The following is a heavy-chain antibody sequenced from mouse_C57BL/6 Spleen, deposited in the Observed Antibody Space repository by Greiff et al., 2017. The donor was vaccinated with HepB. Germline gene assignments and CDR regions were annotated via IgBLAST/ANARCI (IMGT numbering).Heavy chain of an antibody. CDR2: IWRGGST. J-gene: IGHJ2*01. CDR1: GFSLTSYG. CDR3: AKNRDYGSSYGGYFDY. V-gene: IGHV2-5*01. Sequence: VQLQQSGPGLVQPSQSLSITCTVSGFSLTSYGVHWVRQSPGKGLEWLGVIWRGGSTDYNAAFMSRLSITKDNSKSQVFFKMNSLQADDTAIYYCAKNRDYGSSYGGYFDYWGQGTTLTVSS. D-gene: IGHD1-1*01.